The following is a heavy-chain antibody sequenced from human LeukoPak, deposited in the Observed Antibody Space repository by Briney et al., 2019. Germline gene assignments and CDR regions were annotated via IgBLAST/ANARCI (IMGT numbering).Heavy chain of an antibody. D-gene: IGHD6-19*01. J-gene: IGHJ6*02. CDR3: AKAPRAGTPYYYYGMDV. Sequence: GGSLRLSCAASGFTFSGYGMHWVRQAPGKGLEWVAVISYDGSNKYYADSVKGRFTISRDNSKNTLYLQMNSLRAEDTAVYYCAKAPRAGTPYYYYGMDVWGQGTTVTVSS. CDR2: ISYDGSNK. CDR1: GFTFSGYG. V-gene: IGHV3-30*18.